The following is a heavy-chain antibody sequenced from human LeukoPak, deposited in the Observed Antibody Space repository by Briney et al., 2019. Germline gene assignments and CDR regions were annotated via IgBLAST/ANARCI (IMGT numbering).Heavy chain of an antibody. D-gene: IGHD2-15*01. CDR1: GFTFSDYY. V-gene: IGHV3-11*01. CDR2: ISGSGPTI. CDR3: ARDFCSGGSCHGDY. J-gene: IGHJ4*02. Sequence: GGSLRLSCAASGFTFSDYYMSWIRQAPGKGLEWVSYISGSGPTIFYADSVKGRFTISRDNAKNSLFLQMNSLRAEDTAVYYCARDFCSGGSCHGDYWGQGTLVTVSS.